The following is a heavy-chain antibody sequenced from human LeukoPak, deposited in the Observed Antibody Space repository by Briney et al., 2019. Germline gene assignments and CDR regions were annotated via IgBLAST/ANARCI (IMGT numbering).Heavy chain of an antibody. CDR1: GGSISSYY. V-gene: IGHV4-59*01. CDR3: AYDGSGYGTSDY. CDR2: IFYRGST. J-gene: IGHJ4*02. Sequence: SETLSLTCTVSGGSISSYYWSWIRQPPGKGLEWIGYIFYRGSTNYNPSLRGRVTISLDASKNQVSLRLSTVTAADTAVYYCAYDGSGYGTSDYWGRGTLVTVSS. D-gene: IGHD3-22*01.